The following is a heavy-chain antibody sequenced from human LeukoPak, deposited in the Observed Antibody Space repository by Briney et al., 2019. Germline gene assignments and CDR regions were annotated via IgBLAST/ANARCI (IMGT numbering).Heavy chain of an antibody. CDR3: ARHRDGYNYDQNYFDY. D-gene: IGHD5-24*01. CDR2: IYYSGST. J-gene: IGHJ4*02. V-gene: IGHV4-59*01. Sequence: SETLSLTCTVSGGSISSYYWNWIRQPPGKGLEWIGYIYYSGSTYYNPSLKSRVTISVDTSKNQFSLKLTSVTAADTAVYYCARHRDGYNYDQNYFDYWGQGTLVTVSS. CDR1: GGSISSYY.